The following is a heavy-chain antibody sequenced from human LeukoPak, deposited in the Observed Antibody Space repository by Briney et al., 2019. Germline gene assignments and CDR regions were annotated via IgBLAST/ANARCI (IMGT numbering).Heavy chain of an antibody. D-gene: IGHD3-22*01. CDR1: GGSFSGYY. CDR2: INHSGST. J-gene: IGHJ5*02. Sequence: SETLSLTCAVYGGSFSGYYWSWIRQPPGKGLEWIGEINHSGSTNYNPSLKSRVTISVDTSKNQFSLNLGSVTAADTAVYYCARDQSDESSGFYTNWFDPWGQGTLVTVSS. V-gene: IGHV4-34*01. CDR3: ARDQSDESSGFYTNWFDP.